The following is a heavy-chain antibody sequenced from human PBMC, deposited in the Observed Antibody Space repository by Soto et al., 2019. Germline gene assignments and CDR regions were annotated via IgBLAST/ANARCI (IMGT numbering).Heavy chain of an antibody. Sequence: QVQLQESGPGLVKPSGTLSLTCAVSGGSISSSNWWSWVRQPPGKGLEWIGEIYHSGSTNYNPSLKSRVTISVDKSKNQFSLKLSSVTAADTAVYYCARVMITFGGVIVRVSWFDPWGQGTLVNVSS. V-gene: IGHV4-4*02. J-gene: IGHJ5*02. CDR3: ARVMITFGGVIVRVSWFDP. D-gene: IGHD3-16*02. CDR1: GGSISSSNW. CDR2: IYHSGST.